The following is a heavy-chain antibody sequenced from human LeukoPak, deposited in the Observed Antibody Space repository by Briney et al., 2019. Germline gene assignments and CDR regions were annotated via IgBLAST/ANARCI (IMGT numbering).Heavy chain of an antibody. D-gene: IGHD4/OR15-4a*01. CDR3: ARKSLTAVDY. CDR2: ISSSSSYI. V-gene: IGHV3-21*01. Sequence: GGSLRLSCAASGFTFSSYSMNWVRQAPGKGLEWVSSISSSSSYIYYADSVKGRFTVSRDNAKNSLYLQMSSLRAEDTAVYYCARKSLTAVDYWGQGTLVTVSS. J-gene: IGHJ4*02. CDR1: GFTFSSYS.